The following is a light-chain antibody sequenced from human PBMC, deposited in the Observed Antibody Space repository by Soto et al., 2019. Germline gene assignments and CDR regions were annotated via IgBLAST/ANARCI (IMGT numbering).Light chain of an antibody. CDR1: QNIKTY. CDR2: AAS. Sequence: DIQMTQSPSSLSASVGDSVTITCRASQNIKTYLNWYQQKPGKAPNLLIYAASSLHSGVPSRFSGSGAGTDFTLTISSLQPEDFGTYYCQQSFSSPPLTFGQGTKVEIK. CDR3: QQSFSSPPLT. J-gene: IGKJ1*01. V-gene: IGKV1-39*01.